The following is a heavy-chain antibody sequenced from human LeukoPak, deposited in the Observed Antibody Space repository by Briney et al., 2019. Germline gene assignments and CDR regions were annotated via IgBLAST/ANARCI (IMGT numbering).Heavy chain of an antibody. CDR1: GFSFKGYY. J-gene: IGHJ4*02. D-gene: IGHD6-13*01. V-gene: IGHV3-11*01. CDR3: ARGPRILAAGSYFFGY. Sequence: GGSLRLSCAASGFSFKGYYYSWIRQAPGKGLEWVSFINVNGGAMYYADFVKGRFTISRQNAQNSVYLEMNSLRDEDTAVYYCARGPRILAAGSYFFGYWGQGSLVTVSS. CDR2: INVNGGAM.